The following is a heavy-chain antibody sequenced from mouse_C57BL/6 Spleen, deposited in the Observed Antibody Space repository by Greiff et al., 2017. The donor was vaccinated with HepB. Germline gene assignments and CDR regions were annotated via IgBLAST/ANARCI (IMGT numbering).Heavy chain of an antibody. D-gene: IGHD1-1*01. J-gene: IGHJ4*01. CDR2: INYDGSST. CDR3: ARDYYGSNAMDY. V-gene: IGHV5-16*01. Sequence: EVMLVESEGGLVQPGSSMKLSCTASGFTFSDYYMAWVRQVPEKGLEWVANINYDGSSTYYLDSLKSRFIISRDNAKNILYLQMSSLKSEDTATYYCARDYYGSNAMDYWGQGTSVTVSS. CDR1: GFTFSDYY.